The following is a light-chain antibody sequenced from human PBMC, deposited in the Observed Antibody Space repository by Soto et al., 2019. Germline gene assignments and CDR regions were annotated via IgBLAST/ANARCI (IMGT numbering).Light chain of an antibody. CDR1: QSVSSN. J-gene: IGKJ2*02. Sequence: EIVMTQSPATLSVSPGERATLSCRASQSVSSNLAWYQQKPGQAPRLLIYGASTRATGIPARFSGSGSETEFTLTISSLQSEDFSVYYCQQYNNWPPCTFGQGTKPEIK. CDR3: QQYNNWPPCT. V-gene: IGKV3-15*01. CDR2: GAS.